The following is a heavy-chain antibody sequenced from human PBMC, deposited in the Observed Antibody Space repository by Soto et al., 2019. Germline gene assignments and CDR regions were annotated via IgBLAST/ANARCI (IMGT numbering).Heavy chain of an antibody. D-gene: IGHD1-1*01. V-gene: IGHV3-53*02. CDR3: ARDLGWNDLLNTYYYGMDV. Sequence: EVQLVETGGGLIQPGGSLRLSCEVSGFSVSDSSMSWVRQAPGKGLEWVSVFYRGGSTDYADSVKGRGTVSRDTFKNTLFLQMDSMTVEDTDVYCWARDLGWNDLLNTYYYGMDVWGQGTTVTVS. CDR1: GFSVSDSS. CDR2: FYRGGST. J-gene: IGHJ6*02.